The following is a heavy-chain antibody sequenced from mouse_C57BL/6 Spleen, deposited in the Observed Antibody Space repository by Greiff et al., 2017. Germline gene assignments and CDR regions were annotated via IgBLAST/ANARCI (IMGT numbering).Heavy chain of an antibody. V-gene: IGHV14-1*01. CDR2: IDPEAGDT. CDR3: TTSAGTSAMDY. J-gene: IGHJ4*01. CDR1: GFNIKDYY. Sequence: VQLKESGAELVRPGASVKLSCTASGFNIKDYYMHWVKQRPEQGLEWIGRIDPEAGDTEYAPTFQGQATMTADTSSNTAYLQLSSLTSEDTAVNYWTTSAGTSAMDYWGQGTSVTVSS. D-gene: IGHD3-3*01.